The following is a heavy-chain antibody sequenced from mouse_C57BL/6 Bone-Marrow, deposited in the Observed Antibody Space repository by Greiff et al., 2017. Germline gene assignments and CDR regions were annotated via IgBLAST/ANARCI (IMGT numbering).Heavy chain of an antibody. J-gene: IGHJ4*01. D-gene: IGHD2-4*01. V-gene: IGHV1-64*01. CDR3: AKSYDYDDYTMDY. CDR2: MHPNGGSP. Sequence: VQLQQPGAELVKPGASVKLSCKASGYTFTNYWMHWVKQRPGQGLEWIGMMHPNGGSPDYNEKFKSEATLNVDKSSRTAYMELSSMTSEDSAGYYCAKSYDYDDYTMDYWGQGTSVTVSS. CDR1: GYTFTNYW.